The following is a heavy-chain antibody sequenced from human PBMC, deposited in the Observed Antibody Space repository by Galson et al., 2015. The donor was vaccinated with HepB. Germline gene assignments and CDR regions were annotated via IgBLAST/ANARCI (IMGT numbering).Heavy chain of an antibody. Sequence: SLRLSCAASGFTFSDYYMSWIRQAPGKGLEWISYISSSGNSIYYADSVKGRFTISRDNAKNTLYLQMNSLRAEDTAVYYCARDSYYDRREYFQHWGQGTLVTVSS. CDR1: GFTFSDYY. J-gene: IGHJ1*01. CDR2: ISSSGNSI. D-gene: IGHD3-22*01. CDR3: ARDSYYDRREYFQH. V-gene: IGHV3-11*01.